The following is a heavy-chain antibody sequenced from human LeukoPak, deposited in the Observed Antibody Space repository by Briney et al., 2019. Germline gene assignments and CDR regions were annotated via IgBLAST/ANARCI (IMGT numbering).Heavy chain of an antibody. CDR2: IKQDGSEK. D-gene: IGHD3-10*01. CDR1: GFTFSRYW. Sequence: GGSLRLSCVASGFTFSRYWMTWVRQAPGKRLECVANIKQDGSEKYYVDSVKGRFTISRDNAKNSLYLQMHSLRAEDTAVYYCATDPFTMVRGVIIPYWGQGTLVTVSS. V-gene: IGHV3-7*01. CDR3: ATDPFTMVRGVIIPY. J-gene: IGHJ4*02.